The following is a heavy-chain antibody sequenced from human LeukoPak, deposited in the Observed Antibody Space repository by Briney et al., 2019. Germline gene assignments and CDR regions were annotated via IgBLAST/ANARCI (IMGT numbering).Heavy chain of an antibody. D-gene: IGHD3-22*01. Sequence: GASVKVSCKASGYTFTSYDINWVRQATGQGLEWMGWMNPNSGNTGYAQKFQGRVTITRNTSISTAYMELSSLRSEDTAVYYCARGGYYYDSSGYTLWAFDIWGQGTMVTVSS. CDR1: GYTFTSYD. J-gene: IGHJ3*02. CDR2: MNPNSGNT. CDR3: ARGGYYYDSSGYTLWAFDI. V-gene: IGHV1-8*03.